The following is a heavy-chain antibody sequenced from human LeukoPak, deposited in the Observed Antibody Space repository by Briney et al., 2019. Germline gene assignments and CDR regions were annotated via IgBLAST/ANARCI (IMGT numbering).Heavy chain of an antibody. CDR2: VSNSGDYI. D-gene: IGHD2-15*01. V-gene: IGHV3-21*06. Sequence: PGGSLRLSCAASGFSFSSYRMNWVRQAPGKGLEWVSSVSNSGDYIHYADSVKGRFTISRDNSKNSLYLQMNGLRAEDTAVYYCAKVSGGSWGVFDYWGQGTLVTVSS. CDR1: GFSFSSYR. CDR3: AKVSGGSWGVFDY. J-gene: IGHJ4*02.